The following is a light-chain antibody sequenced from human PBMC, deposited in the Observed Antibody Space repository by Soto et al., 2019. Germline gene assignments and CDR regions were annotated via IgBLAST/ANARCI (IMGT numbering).Light chain of an antibody. CDR2: LGS. CDR3: MQGLQTPT. V-gene: IGKV2-28*01. CDR1: QSLLHSNGYTY. Sequence: IVMTQSPLSLPVTPGEPASISCRSSQSLLHSNGYTYLDWYLKKPGQSPQLLIYLGSNRASGVPDRFSGSGSGTDFTLTISRVEAEDVGVYYCMQGLQTPTFGGGNNLEI. J-gene: IGKJ4*01.